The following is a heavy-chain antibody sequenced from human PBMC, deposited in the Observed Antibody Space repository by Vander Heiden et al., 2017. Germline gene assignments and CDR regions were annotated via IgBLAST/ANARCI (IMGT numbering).Heavy chain of an antibody. CDR1: GFTFSSYG. Sequence: QVQLVESGGGVGQPGRSLRLSCAASGFTFSSYGMHWVRQAPGKGLEWVAVIWYDGSNKYYADSVKGRFTISRDNSKNTLYLQMNSLRAEDTAVYYCARDLGSGGSGGIDYWGQGTLVTVSS. V-gene: IGHV3-33*01. J-gene: IGHJ4*02. CDR2: IWYDGSNK. CDR3: ARDLGSGGSGGIDY. D-gene: IGHD2-15*01.